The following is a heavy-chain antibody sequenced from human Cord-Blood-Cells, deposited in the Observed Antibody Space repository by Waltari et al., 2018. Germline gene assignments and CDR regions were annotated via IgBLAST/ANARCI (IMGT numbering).Heavy chain of an antibody. J-gene: IGHJ5*02. CDR3: ATFPYYYDSSGYFNWFDP. V-gene: IGHV4-39*01. CDR2: IYYSGGT. D-gene: IGHD3-22*01. Sequence: QLQLQESGPGLVKPSETLSLTCTVSGGSISSSSYYWGWIRQPPGKGLEGIGGIYYSGGTYSNPSRKSRVTISVDTSKNQFSLKLSSVTASDTAVYYCATFPYYYDSSGYFNWFDPWGQGTLVTVSS. CDR1: GGSISSSSYY.